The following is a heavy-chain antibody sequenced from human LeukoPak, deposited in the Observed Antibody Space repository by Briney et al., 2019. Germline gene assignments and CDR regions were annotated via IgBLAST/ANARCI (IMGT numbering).Heavy chain of an antibody. CDR2: IWSDGSIK. J-gene: IGHJ4*02. V-gene: IGHV3-33*01. Sequence: PGGPLNLSCSASGLTFSSFAIHWVRQAPGKGLKGLDLIWSDGSIKNYAYSVKGRITISRDNSKNTVYLQMNSLRAEDTAVYYCARELFGSGSCPDGWGQGTLVTVSS. D-gene: IGHD3-10*01. CDR3: ARELFGSGSCPDG. CDR1: GLTFSSFA.